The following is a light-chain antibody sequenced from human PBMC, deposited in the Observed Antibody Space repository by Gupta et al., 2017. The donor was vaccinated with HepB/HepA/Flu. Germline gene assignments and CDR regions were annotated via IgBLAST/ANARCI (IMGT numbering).Light chain of an antibody. J-gene: IGLJ2*01. CDR2: DVS. Sequence: QSALTQPASVSGSPGPSVTISCTGTSSDVGGYKYVSWYQQHPGKAPKLMIYDVSNRPSGVSNRFSGSKSGNTASLTISGLQAEDEADYYCSSYTSSSTLFGGGTKLTVL. CDR3: SSYTSSSTL. V-gene: IGLV2-14*03. CDR1: SSDVGGYKY.